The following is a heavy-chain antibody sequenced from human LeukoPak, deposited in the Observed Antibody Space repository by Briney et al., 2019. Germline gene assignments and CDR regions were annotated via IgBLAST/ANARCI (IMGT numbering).Heavy chain of an antibody. V-gene: IGHV3-23*01. CDR3: VKGEYYFDGSGYPQFDY. D-gene: IGHD3-22*01. J-gene: IGHJ4*02. Sequence: GGSLRLSCAASGFTFSTYAMSWVRQAPGKGLEGVSGVRGSGSRTDYADSVKGRFTISRDNSKNTLYLQMRSLRAEDTAVYYCVKGEYYFDGSGYPQFDYWGQGILVTVSS. CDR2: VRGSGSRT. CDR1: GFTFSTYA.